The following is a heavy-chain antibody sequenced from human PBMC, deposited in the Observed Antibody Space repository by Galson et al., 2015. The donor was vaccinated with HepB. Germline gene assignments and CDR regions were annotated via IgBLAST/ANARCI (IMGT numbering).Heavy chain of an antibody. D-gene: IGHD3-22*01. J-gene: IGHJ4*02. V-gene: IGHV3-23*01. CDR3: AKDVAYFDGNGNYDY. CDR2: ISASGATS. Sequence: SLRLSCAASGFTFRDFAMSWVRQAPGKGLEWVSSISASGATSYPADSVKGRFTISRDNSKNTLFLQVNSLRAEDTAVYYCAKDVAYFDGNGNYDYWGQGTLVIVSS. CDR1: GFTFRDFA.